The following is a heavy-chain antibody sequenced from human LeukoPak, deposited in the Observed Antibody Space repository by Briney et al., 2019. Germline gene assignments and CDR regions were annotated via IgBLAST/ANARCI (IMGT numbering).Heavy chain of an antibody. CDR1: GGSISSYY. D-gene: IGHD6-19*01. CDR2: IYYSGST. V-gene: IGHV4-59*01. Sequence: SETLSLTCTVSGGSISSYYWSWIRQPPGKGLEWIGYIYYSGSTNYNPSLKSRVTISVDTSKNQFSLKLSSVTAADTAVYYCARDRRYSSGWYGIDYGGQGTLVIVSS. J-gene: IGHJ4*02. CDR3: ARDRRYSSGWYGIDY.